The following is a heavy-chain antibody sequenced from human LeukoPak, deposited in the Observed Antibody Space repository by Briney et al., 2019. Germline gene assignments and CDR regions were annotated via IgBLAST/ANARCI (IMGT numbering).Heavy chain of an antibody. CDR2: ISGSGGST. V-gene: IGHV3-23*01. Sequence: GGSLRLSCAASGFTFKNYAMTWVRQAPGKGLEWVSAISGSGGSTYYADSVKARFTISRDNSKNTLYLQMNSLRAEDTAVYYCAKPIAYYDILSLFDPWGQGTLVTVSS. D-gene: IGHD3-9*01. CDR3: AKPIAYYDILSLFDP. CDR1: GFTFKNYA. J-gene: IGHJ5*02.